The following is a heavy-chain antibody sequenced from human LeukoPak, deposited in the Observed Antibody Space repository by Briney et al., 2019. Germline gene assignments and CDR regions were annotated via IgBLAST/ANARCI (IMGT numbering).Heavy chain of an antibody. J-gene: IGHJ4*02. V-gene: IGHV3-23*01. CDR1: GFTFSNYA. CDR3: AKDLNWGGR. CDR2: ISGSGDST. D-gene: IGHD7-27*01. Sequence: GGSLRLSCAASGFTFSNYAMSWVRQAPGKGLEWVSAISGSGDSTYYANSVKGRFTISRDNSKNTLYLQMNSLRAEDTAVYYCAKDLNWGGRWGQGTLVTVSS.